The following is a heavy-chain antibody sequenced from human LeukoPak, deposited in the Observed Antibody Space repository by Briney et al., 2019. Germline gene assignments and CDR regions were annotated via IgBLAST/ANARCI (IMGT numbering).Heavy chain of an antibody. V-gene: IGHV4-38-2*01. CDR1: GYSISSGYY. CDR3: ARQGDQLLSLNWFDP. CDR2: IYHSGST. D-gene: IGHD2-2*01. J-gene: IGHJ5*02. Sequence: SETLCLTCAVSGYSISSGYYWGCIRQPPGKGLEWIGSIYHSGSTYYNPSLKSRVTISVDTSKNQSSLKLSSVTAADTAVYYCARQGDQLLSLNWFDPWGQETLVTVSS.